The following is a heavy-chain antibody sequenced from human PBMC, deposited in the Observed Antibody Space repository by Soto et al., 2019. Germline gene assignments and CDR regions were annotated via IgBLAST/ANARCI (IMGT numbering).Heavy chain of an antibody. D-gene: IGHD6-19*01. J-gene: IGHJ6*01. V-gene: IGHV3-30-3*01. Sequence: PXGSLRLSCAASGFTCSSYAMHWVRQAPGKGLEWVAVISYDGSNKYYADSVKGRFTISRDNSKNTLYLQMNSLRAEDTAVYYCARRERGSGSYYYYGMDVWGQGTTVTVSS. CDR1: GFTCSSYA. CDR2: ISYDGSNK. CDR3: ARRERGSGSYYYYGMDV.